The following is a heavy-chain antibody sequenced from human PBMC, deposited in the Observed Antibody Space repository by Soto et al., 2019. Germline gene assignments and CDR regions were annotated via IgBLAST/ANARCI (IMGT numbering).Heavy chain of an antibody. D-gene: IGHD4-17*01. J-gene: IGHJ4*02. V-gene: IGHV1-18*01. Sequence: QVQLVQSGAEVKKPGASVKVSCKASGYTFTSYGISWVRQAPGQGLEWMGWISDYNGNTNYAQKHQGRITVTTDKSTSTAYLELRNLRSDDAAVYYCGRDPGYGDYEIDYGGRGILVYVS. CDR1: GYTFTSYG. CDR3: GRDPGYGDYEIDY. CDR2: ISDYNGNT.